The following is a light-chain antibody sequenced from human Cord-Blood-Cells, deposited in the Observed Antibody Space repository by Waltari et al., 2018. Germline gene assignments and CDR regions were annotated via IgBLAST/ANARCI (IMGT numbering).Light chain of an antibody. CDR2: AAS. CDR1: QSISSY. V-gene: IGKV1-39*01. CDR3: QQSYSTPRT. Sequence: DIQMTPSPSSLSASVGDRVTITCRASQSISSYLNWYQQKPGKAPKLLIYAASSLQSGVPSRFSGSGSGTDFTLTISSLQPADFATYYCQQSYSTPRTFGQGTKVEIK. J-gene: IGKJ1*01.